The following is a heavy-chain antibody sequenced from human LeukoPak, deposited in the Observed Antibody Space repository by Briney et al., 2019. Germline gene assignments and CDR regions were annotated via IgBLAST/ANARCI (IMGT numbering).Heavy chain of an antibody. CDR2: ISGSGGST. Sequence: GGSLRLSCAASGFAFSSYSMNWVRQAPGKGLEWVSAISGSGGSTYYADSVKGRFTISRDNSKNTLYLQMNSLRAEDTAVYYCAKDMVGVLQPTKIFDYWGQGTLVTVSS. V-gene: IGHV3-23*01. D-gene: IGHD4/OR15-4a*01. J-gene: IGHJ4*02. CDR3: AKDMVGVLQPTKIFDY. CDR1: GFAFSSYS.